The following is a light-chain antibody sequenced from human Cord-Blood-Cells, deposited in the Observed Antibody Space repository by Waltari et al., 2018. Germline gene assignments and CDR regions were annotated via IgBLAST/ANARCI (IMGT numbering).Light chain of an antibody. CDR2: DVS. CDR1: SSDVGGYNY. Sequence: QSALTQPRSVSGSPGPSVTISCTGTSSDVGGYNYVSWYQQHPGKAPKLMISDVSNRPSGVPDRFSGSKSGNTASLTITGLQAEDEADYYCCSYAGSYTWVFGGGTKLTVL. V-gene: IGLV2-11*01. CDR3: CSYAGSYTWV. J-gene: IGLJ3*02.